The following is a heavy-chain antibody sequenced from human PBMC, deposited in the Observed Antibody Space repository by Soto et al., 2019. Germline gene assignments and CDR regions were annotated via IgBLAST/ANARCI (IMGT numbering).Heavy chain of an antibody. Sequence: ASVKVSCKASGYTFTGYYMHWVRQAPGQGLEWMGWINPNSGGTNYAQKFQGWVTMTRDTSISTAYMELSRLRSDDTAVYYCARSLRYYYDSSGPHPIDYWGQGILVTVSS. J-gene: IGHJ4*02. CDR2: INPNSGGT. V-gene: IGHV1-2*04. CDR3: ARSLRYYYDSSGPHPIDY. D-gene: IGHD3-22*01. CDR1: GYTFTGYY.